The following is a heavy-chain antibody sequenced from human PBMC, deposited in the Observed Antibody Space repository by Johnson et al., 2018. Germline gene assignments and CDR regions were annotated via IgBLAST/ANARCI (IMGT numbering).Heavy chain of an antibody. D-gene: IGHD3-10*01. CDR3: ARGGKGWFGELLSLYYYYYGMDV. Sequence: QVQLVQSGGGVVQPGRSLRLSCAASGFTFSSYGMHWVRQAPGKGLEWVAVIWYDGSNKYYADSVKGRFTISRDNSKNTLYLQMNSLRAGDTAVYYCARGGKGWFGELLSLYYYYYGMDVWGQGTTVTVSS. J-gene: IGHJ6*02. CDR2: IWYDGSNK. CDR1: GFTFSSYG. V-gene: IGHV3-33*01.